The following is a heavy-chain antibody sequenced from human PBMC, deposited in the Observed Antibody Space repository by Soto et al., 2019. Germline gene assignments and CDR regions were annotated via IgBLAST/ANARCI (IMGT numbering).Heavy chain of an antibody. Sequence: QVQLQESGPGLVEPSQTLSLTCTVSGVSISSPHHNWSWIRQYPGKGLECIGFIHHSGTTYYNPSLLXRXAXPXXTSRNDFSQRLSPVPAADTAVHYCTTAGASAISGDCVQGTLGSVSS. CDR3: TTAGASAISGD. CDR2: IHHSGTT. D-gene: IGHD1-26*01. CDR1: GVSISSPHHN. V-gene: IGHV4-31*03. J-gene: IGHJ4*02.